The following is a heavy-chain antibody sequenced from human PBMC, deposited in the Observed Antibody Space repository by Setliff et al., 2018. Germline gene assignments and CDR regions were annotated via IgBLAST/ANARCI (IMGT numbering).Heavy chain of an antibody. CDR1: GSIFSNSD. V-gene: IGHV1-8*02. J-gene: IGHJ5*02. CDR2: MNPDNGRA. CDR3: ARVAPLYGSGAYAWFDP. D-gene: IGHD3-10*01. Sequence: ASVKVSCKASGSIFSNSDINWLRQATGQGLEWMGWMNPDNGRAGYAQKFQGRVTMTRDTSTSTAYMELSSLTSDDTAVYYCARVAPLYGSGAYAWFDPWGQGTLVTVSS.